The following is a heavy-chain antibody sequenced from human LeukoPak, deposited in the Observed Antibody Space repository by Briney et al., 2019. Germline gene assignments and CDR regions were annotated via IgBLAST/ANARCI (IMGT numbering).Heavy chain of an antibody. J-gene: IGHJ3*02. D-gene: IGHD1/OR15-1a*01. CDR1: GGSISSGGYY. CDR2: IYYSGST. V-gene: IGHV4-31*03. Sequence: PSETLSLTCTVSGGSISSGGYYWSWIRQHPVKGLEWIGYIYYSGSTYYNPSLKSRVTISVDTSKNQFSLKLSSVTAADTAVYYCARGGWATTKGAFDIWGQGTMVTVSS. CDR3: ARGGWATTKGAFDI.